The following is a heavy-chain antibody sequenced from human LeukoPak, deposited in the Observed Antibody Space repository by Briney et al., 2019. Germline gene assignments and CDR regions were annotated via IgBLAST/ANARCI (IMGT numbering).Heavy chain of an antibody. D-gene: IGHD2-21*02. J-gene: IGHJ4*01. V-gene: IGHV4-59*12. CDR2: IYYSGST. Sequence: SETLSLTCTVSGGSISSYYWSWIRQPPGKGLEWIGNIYYSGSTNYNPSLKSRVTISVDTSKNQFSLSLNSVTAADTAIFYCARSMVTTDRNFDHWGQGTLVTVSS. CDR1: GGSISSYY. CDR3: ARSMVTTDRNFDH.